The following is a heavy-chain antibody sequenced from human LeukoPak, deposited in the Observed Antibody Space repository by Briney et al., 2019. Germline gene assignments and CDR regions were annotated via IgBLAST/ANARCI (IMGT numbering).Heavy chain of an antibody. Sequence: ASVKVSCKASGYTFTSYGISWVRQAPGQGLEWMGWISAYNGNTNYAQKLQGRVTMTTDTSTSTAYMELRSLRSDDTAVYYCARVHGSGSYYFPHWYYYYGMDVWGQGTTVTVSS. D-gene: IGHD3-10*01. J-gene: IGHJ6*02. CDR2: ISAYNGNT. CDR1: GYTFTSYG. V-gene: IGHV1-18*01. CDR3: ARVHGSGSYYFPHWYYYYGMDV.